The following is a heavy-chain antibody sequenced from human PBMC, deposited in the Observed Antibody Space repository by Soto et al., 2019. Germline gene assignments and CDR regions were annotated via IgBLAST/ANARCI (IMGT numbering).Heavy chain of an antibody. CDR3: ARDVPPPGIEVAGPFGY. J-gene: IGHJ4*02. CDR1: GYTFTSYG. D-gene: IGHD6-19*01. Sequence: QVQLVQSGAEVKKPGASVKVSCKASGYTFTSYGISWVRQAPGQGLEWMGWISAYNGNTNYAQKLQGRVTMTTDTTRSIADRERRCLGSDDTAVYYCARDVPPPGIEVAGPFGYWGQGSLVTVSS. V-gene: IGHV1-18*01. CDR2: ISAYNGNT.